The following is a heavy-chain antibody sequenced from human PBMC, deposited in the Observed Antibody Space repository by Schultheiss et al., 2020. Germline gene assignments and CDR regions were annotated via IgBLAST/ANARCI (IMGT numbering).Heavy chain of an antibody. CDR3: ARQLRFNWFDP. V-gene: IGHV4-59*04. CDR2: IYYSGST. J-gene: IGHJ5*02. D-gene: IGHD3-16*01. Sequence: SETLSLTCTVSGASVTYYYWSWIRQPPGKGLEWIGYIYYSGSTYYNPSLKSRVTISVDTSKNQFSLKLSSVTAADTAVYYCARQLRFNWFDPWGQGTLVTVSS. CDR1: GASVTYYY.